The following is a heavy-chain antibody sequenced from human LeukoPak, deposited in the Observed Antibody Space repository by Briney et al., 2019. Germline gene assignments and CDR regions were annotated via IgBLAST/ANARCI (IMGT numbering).Heavy chain of an antibody. Sequence: AGGSIIPSSAAAGFTFSNYWMHLVRPAPGKGLVLVSRFNSDGSSTSYADSVNGRFTISRDNAQNTLYLQMNSLRAEDEAVDYCARGADTGYSSDFWGPGTLVTV. CDR1: GFTFSNYW. V-gene: IGHV3-74*01. CDR2: FNSDGSST. J-gene: IGHJ1*01. CDR3: ARGADTGYSSDF. D-gene: IGHD6-19*01.